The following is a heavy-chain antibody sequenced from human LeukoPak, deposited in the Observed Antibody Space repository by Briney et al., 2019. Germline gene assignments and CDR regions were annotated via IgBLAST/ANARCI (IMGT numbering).Heavy chain of an antibody. V-gene: IGHV4-34*01. CDR3: ARGSIVGWFDP. CDR2: MNQGGDA. J-gene: IGHJ5*02. D-gene: IGHD1-26*01. Sequence: SETLSLTCAVDGASLSGFFWNWIRQSPGRGLEWIGEMNQGGDARFNPSLESRVIIAVDTSKNQFTLKVNSVTDADTAVYYCARGSIVGWFDPWGQGTLVTVSS. CDR1: GASLSGFF.